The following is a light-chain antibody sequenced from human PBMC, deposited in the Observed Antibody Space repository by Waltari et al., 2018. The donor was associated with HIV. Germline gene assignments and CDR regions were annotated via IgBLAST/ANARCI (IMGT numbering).Light chain of an antibody. CDR3: QQYGSSPQT. CDR1: QTVSSTS. CDR2: GAS. J-gene: IGKJ1*01. V-gene: IGKV3-20*01. Sequence: EIVLTQSPGTLSLSPGERATLSCRASQTVSSTSLAWYQQKPGQAPRLLIYGASSRATGIPDRLSGSGSGTDFTLTISRLEPEDFAVYYCQQYGSSPQTFGQGTKVEIK.